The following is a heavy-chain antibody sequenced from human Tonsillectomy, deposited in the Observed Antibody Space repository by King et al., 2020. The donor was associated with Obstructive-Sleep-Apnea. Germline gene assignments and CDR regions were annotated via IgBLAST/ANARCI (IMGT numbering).Heavy chain of an antibody. D-gene: IGHD2-2*01. J-gene: IGHJ4*02. Sequence: QLVQSGAEVKKPGASVKVSCKASGYTFTGYYLHWVRQAPGQGLEWVGMINPNSGGTNYAQNFHGRVTMTRDTSMSTVYMELSSLRSDDTAMYYCARYGCTSSCYPDYWGQGTLVTVSS. V-gene: IGHV1-2*02. CDR3: ARYGCTSSCYPDY. CDR2: INPNSGGT. CDR1: GYTFTGYY.